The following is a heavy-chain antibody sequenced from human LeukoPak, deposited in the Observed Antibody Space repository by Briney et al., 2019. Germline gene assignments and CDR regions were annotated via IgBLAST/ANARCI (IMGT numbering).Heavy chain of an antibody. Sequence: GGSLRLSCAASGFTFSSYAMHWVRQAPGKGLEWVAFIRFDGSNKFYADSVKGRFAISRDNSKNTLYLQMNSLRPDDTAVYYCAKIPSAVPGRGFDYWGQGTLVIVSS. CDR3: AKIPSAVPGRGFDY. CDR2: IRFDGSNK. V-gene: IGHV3-30*02. CDR1: GFTFSSYA. J-gene: IGHJ4*02. D-gene: IGHD6-19*01.